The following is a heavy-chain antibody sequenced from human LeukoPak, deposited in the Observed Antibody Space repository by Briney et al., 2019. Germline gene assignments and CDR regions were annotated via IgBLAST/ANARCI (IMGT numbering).Heavy chain of an antibody. CDR1: GGTFSIYA. D-gene: IGHD3-10*01. CDR2: IIPIFGTA. CDR3: AREVRTLSITMVRVYAFDI. V-gene: IGHV1-69*06. Sequence: SVTVSFKASGGTFSIYAISWVRQAPGQGLEWMGGIIPIFGTANYAQKFQGRVTITADKSTSTAYMELSSLRSEDTAVYYCAREVRTLSITMVRVYAFDIWGQGTMVTVSS. J-gene: IGHJ3*02.